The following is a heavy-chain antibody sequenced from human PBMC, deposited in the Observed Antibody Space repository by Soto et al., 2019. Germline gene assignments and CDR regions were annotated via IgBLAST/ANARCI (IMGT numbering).Heavy chain of an antibody. CDR3: ARVSGFWTGLPPFDY. CDR2: ISSSSSTI. V-gene: IGHV3-48*02. Sequence: EVQLVESGGGLVQPGGSLRLSCAASGFTFSSYSMNWVRQAPGKGLEWVSYISSSSSTIYYAASVKGRFTISRDNAKKSLYLQMNSLRDEDTAVYYCARVSGFWTGLPPFDYWGQGTLVTVSS. J-gene: IGHJ4*02. CDR1: GFTFSSYS. D-gene: IGHD3-3*01.